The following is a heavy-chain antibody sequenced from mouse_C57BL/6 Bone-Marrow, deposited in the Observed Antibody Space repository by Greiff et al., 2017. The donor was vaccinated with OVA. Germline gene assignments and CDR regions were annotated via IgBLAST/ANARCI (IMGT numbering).Heavy chain of an antibody. J-gene: IGHJ4*01. V-gene: IGHV3-5*01. CDR1: GISITTGNYR. Sequence: DVQLQESGPGLVKPSQTVFLTCTVTGISITTGNYRWSWIRQFPGNKLEWIGYIYYSGTITYNPSLTSRTTITRDTPKNQFFLEMNSLTAEDTATYYCARERDYGSSSGAMDYWGQGTSVTVSS. CDR3: ARERDYGSSSGAMDY. D-gene: IGHD1-1*01. CDR2: IYYSGTI.